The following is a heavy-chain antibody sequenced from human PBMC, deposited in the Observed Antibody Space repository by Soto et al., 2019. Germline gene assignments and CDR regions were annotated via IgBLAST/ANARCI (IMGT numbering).Heavy chain of an antibody. D-gene: IGHD6-19*01. Sequence: EVQLLESGGGLVQPGGSLRLSCAASGFTFSSYAMSWVRQAPGKGLEWVSAISGSGGSTYYADSVKGRFTISRDNSKNTRYLQMNSLRAEDTAVYYCAKDGDSSGWYEWSYWGQGTLVTVSS. CDR1: GFTFSSYA. J-gene: IGHJ4*02. CDR3: AKDGDSSGWYEWSY. CDR2: ISGSGGST. V-gene: IGHV3-23*01.